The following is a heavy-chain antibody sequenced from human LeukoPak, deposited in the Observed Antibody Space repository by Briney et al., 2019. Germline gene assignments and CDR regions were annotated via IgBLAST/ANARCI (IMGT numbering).Heavy chain of an antibody. Sequence: SETLSLTCTVSGGSISSYYWSWIRQPPGKGLEWIGYIYYSGSTNYNPSLKSRVTISVDTSKNQFSLKLSSVTAADTAVYYCAREDASDKYYYGSGPTNWFDPWGQGTLVTVSS. V-gene: IGHV4-59*12. J-gene: IGHJ5*02. CDR2: IYYSGST. D-gene: IGHD3-10*01. CDR1: GGSISSYY. CDR3: AREDASDKYYYGSGPTNWFDP.